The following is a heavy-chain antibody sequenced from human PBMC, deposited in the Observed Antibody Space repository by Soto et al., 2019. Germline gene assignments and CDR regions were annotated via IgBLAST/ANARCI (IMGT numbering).Heavy chain of an antibody. J-gene: IGHJ3*02. CDR3: AKATATGGGAFDI. CDR1: GFFCSSYD. V-gene: IGHV3-23*01. D-gene: IGHD2-8*02. Sequence: GGSLRLSCAASGFFCSSYDMSWVRQAPGKGLEWVSTILVDGRTFYVDSVKGRFTISRDSSQNTVYLQMNSLTVGDTALYYCAKATATGGGAFDICGQGTMVTVSS. CDR2: ILVDGRT.